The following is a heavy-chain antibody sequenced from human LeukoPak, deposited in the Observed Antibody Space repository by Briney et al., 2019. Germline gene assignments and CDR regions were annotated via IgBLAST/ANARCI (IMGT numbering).Heavy chain of an antibody. D-gene: IGHD2-2*01. J-gene: IGHJ4*02. Sequence: SETLSLTCTVSGGSISSSSYYWGWIRQPPGKGLEWIGYIYYSGSTNYNPSLKSRVTISVDTSKNQFSLKLSSVTAADTAVYYCARGVVPAAISYWGQGTLVTVSS. V-gene: IGHV4-61*05. CDR3: ARGVVPAAISY. CDR2: IYYSGST. CDR1: GGSISSSSYY.